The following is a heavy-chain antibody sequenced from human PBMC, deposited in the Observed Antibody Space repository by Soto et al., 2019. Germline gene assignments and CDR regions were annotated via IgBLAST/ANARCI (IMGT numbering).Heavy chain of an antibody. CDR1: GGYFHDDY. CDR2: IKRSGNT. J-gene: IGHJ3*02. CDR3: XXXXXXXXXMRRYYAFDI. Sequence: QVQLQQWGAGLLKPSETLSLTCGVYGGYFHDDYWSWIRQSPGKGLEWIGEIKRSGNTYYNPSLXXXXXXXXXXXXXXXXXXXXXXXXXXXXXXXXXXXXXXXXXMRRYYAFDIWSQGTMVTVSS. V-gene: IGHV4-34*01.